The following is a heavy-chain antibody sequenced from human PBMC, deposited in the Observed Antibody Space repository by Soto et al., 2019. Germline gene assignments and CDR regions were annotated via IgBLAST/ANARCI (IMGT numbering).Heavy chain of an antibody. Sequence: LSLTCAVSGYSISSGYYWGWIRQPPGKGLEWIGSIYHSGSTYYNPSLKSRVTISVDTSKNQFSLKLSSVTAADTAVYYCARDKNFGYYYDSSGYYLNWFDPWGQGTLVTVSS. D-gene: IGHD3-22*01. CDR3: ARDKNFGYYYDSSGYYLNWFDP. CDR1: GYSISSGYY. V-gene: IGHV4-38-2*02. CDR2: IYHSGST. J-gene: IGHJ5*02.